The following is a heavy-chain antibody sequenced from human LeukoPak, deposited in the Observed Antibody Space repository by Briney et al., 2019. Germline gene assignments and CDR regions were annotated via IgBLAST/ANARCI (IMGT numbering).Heavy chain of an antibody. CDR2: IYYSGST. CDR1: GGSISSYY. CDR3: ARGHYYGSGSYYKRFDY. J-gene: IGHJ4*02. V-gene: IGHV4-59*12. Sequence: SETLSLTCTVSGGSISSYYWSWIRQPPGKGLEWIGYIYYSGSTNYNPSLKSRVTISVDTSKNQFSLKLSSVTAADTAVYYCARGHYYGSGSYYKRFDYWGQGTLVTVSS. D-gene: IGHD3-10*01.